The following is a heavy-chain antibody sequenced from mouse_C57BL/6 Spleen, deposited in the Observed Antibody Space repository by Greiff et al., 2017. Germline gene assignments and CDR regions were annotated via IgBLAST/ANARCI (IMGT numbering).Heavy chain of an antibody. CDR1: GYTFTDYE. Sequence: VQLQQSGAELVRPGASVTLSCKASGYTFTDYEMPWVKQTPVHGLEWIGAIDPETGGTAYNQKFKGKAILTADKSSSTAYMELRSLTSEDSAVYYCTRDDGRGAWFAYWGQGTLVTVSA. CDR2: IDPETGGT. D-gene: IGHD2-3*01. CDR3: TRDDGRGAWFAY. J-gene: IGHJ3*01. V-gene: IGHV1-15*01.